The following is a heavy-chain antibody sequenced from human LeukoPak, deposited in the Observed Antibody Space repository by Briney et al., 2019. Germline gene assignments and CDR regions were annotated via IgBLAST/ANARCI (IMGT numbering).Heavy chain of an antibody. D-gene: IGHD6-19*01. CDR3: ARDRYSSGWYNWFDP. J-gene: IGHJ5*02. Sequence: SVKVSCKASGGTFSSYAISWVRQAPGQGLEWMGGISPIFGTANYAQKFQGRVTITADKSTSTAYMELSSLRSEDTAVYYCARDRYSSGWYNWFDPWGRGTLVTVSS. CDR2: ISPIFGTA. V-gene: IGHV1-69*06. CDR1: GGTFSSYA.